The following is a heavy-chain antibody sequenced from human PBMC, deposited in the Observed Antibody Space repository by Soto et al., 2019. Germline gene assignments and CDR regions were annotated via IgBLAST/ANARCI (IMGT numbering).Heavy chain of an antibody. CDR3: ARVYRPRNTSKESYYYYFMDV. Sequence: SETLSLTCAVYGGSFSGYYWSWIRQPPGKGLEWIGEINHSGSTNYNPSLKSRVAISVDTSKNQFSLKLSSVTAADTAVYYCARVYRPRNTSKESYYYYFMDVLGKGTTVTGSS. V-gene: IGHV4-34*01. D-gene: IGHD2-2*01. J-gene: IGHJ6*03. CDR2: INHSGST. CDR1: GGSFSGYY.